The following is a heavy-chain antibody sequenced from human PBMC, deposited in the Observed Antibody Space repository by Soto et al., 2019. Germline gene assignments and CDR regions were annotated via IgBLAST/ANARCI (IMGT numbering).Heavy chain of an antibody. D-gene: IGHD3-10*01. CDR2: IFPIFRTA. Sequence: ASVKVSCKASGGTCSSHTFNWVRQAPGQGLEWMGGIFPIFRTANYAQKFQGRVTIVADESASTVYMELSSLRSDDTAVYYCARDLEFRDGNISHLDYWGQGTLVTVSS. CDR1: GGTCSSHT. J-gene: IGHJ4*02. V-gene: IGHV1-69*13. CDR3: ARDLEFRDGNISHLDY.